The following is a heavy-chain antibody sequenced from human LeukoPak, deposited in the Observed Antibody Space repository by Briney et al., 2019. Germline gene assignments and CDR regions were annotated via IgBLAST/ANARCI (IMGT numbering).Heavy chain of an antibody. V-gene: IGHV1-18*01. CDR1: GYTFTSYA. J-gene: IGHJ4*02. D-gene: IGHD1-26*01. CDR2: ISAYNGNT. Sequence: ASVKVSCKASGYTFTSYAMNWVRQAPGQGLEWMGWISAYNGNTNYAQKLQGRVTMTTDTSTSTAYMELRSLRSDDTAVYYCARDQSVVGATDWGQGTLVTVSS. CDR3: ARDQSVVGATD.